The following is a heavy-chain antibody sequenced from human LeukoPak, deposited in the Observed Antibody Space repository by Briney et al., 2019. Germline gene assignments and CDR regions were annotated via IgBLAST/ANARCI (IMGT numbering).Heavy chain of an antibody. CDR2: IRGSGGTT. CDR3: AKDHALGELH. J-gene: IGHJ4*02. CDR1: GFTFSSYG. D-gene: IGHD3-16*01. Sequence: GGSLRLSCAASGFTFSSYGMHWVRQAPGKGLEWASSIRGSGGTTYYADSVKGRFTISRDNSKNTLYLQMNSLRAEDSAVYYCAKDHALGELHWGLGTLVTVSS. V-gene: IGHV3-23*01.